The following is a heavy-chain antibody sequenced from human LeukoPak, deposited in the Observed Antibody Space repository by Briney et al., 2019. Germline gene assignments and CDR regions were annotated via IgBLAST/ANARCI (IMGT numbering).Heavy chain of an antibody. CDR3: AGRPHGDHPFFDY. D-gene: IGHD4-17*01. J-gene: IGHJ4*02. Sequence: GGSLRLSCAASGFTVRSNYMSWVRQAPGKGLEWVSLIYSGANTYYADSVKGRFTISRDNSKNTLYLQMNSLRAEDTAVYFCAGRPHGDHPFFDYWGQGTLVSVSS. CDR1: GFTVRSNY. CDR2: IYSGANT. V-gene: IGHV3-53*01.